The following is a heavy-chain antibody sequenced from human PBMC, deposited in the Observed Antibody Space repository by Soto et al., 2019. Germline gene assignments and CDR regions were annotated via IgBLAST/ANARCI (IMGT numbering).Heavy chain of an antibody. CDR2: IKPDESEK. Sequence: EVQLVESGGGLVQPGGSLRLSCTASGFTFSDSWMTWVRQAPGKGLEWVARIKPDESEKKYAESVKGRFSISGDNAKNSMYLQMDSLRGEDTAVYYCVRGGSNYASWGQGTLVTVSS. J-gene: IGHJ5*02. D-gene: IGHD4-4*01. CDR1: GFTFSDSW. CDR3: VRGGSNYAS. V-gene: IGHV3-7*01.